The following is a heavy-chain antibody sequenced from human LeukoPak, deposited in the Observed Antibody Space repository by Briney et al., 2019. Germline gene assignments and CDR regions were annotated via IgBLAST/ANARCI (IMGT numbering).Heavy chain of an antibody. D-gene: IGHD2-2*01. CDR1: GFTFSSYS. CDR2: ISSSSSYI. CDR3: AREGEVVPAALLS. J-gene: IGHJ5*02. Sequence: SGGSLRLSCAASGFTFSSYSMNWVRQAPGKGLEWVSSISSSSSYIYYADSVKGRFTISRDNAKNSLYLQMNSLRAEDTAVYYCAREGEVVPAALLSWGQGTLVTVSS. V-gene: IGHV3-21*01.